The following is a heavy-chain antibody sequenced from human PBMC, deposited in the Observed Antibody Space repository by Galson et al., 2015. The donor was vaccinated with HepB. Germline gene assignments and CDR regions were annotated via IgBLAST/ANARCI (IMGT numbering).Heavy chain of an antibody. CDR2: IWYDGSNK. CDR3: AKELSVAGYGMDV. CDR1: GLTFSMYG. J-gene: IGHJ6*02. D-gene: IGHD6-19*01. V-gene: IGHV3-33*06. Sequence: CAASGLTFSMYGMHWVRQAPGKGLEWVAVIWYDGSNKYYADSVKGRFTISRDNSKNTLYLQMNSLRAEDTAVYYCAKELSVAGYGMDVWGQGTTVTVSS.